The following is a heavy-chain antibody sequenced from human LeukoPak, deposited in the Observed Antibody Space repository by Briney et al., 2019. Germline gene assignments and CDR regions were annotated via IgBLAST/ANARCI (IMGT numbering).Heavy chain of an antibody. Sequence: GGSLRLSCAASGFTFSTYAMSWVRQAPGKGLVWVSAISGSGGSTYYADSVKGRFTISRDNAKNSLYLQMNSLRAEDTAVYYCAELGITMIGGVWGKGTTVTISS. CDR1: GFTFSTYA. CDR3: AELGITMIGGV. CDR2: ISGSGGST. J-gene: IGHJ6*04. V-gene: IGHV3-23*01. D-gene: IGHD3-10*02.